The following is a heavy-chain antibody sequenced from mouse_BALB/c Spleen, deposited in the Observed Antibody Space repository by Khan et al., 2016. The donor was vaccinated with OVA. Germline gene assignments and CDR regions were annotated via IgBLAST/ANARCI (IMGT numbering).Heavy chain of an antibody. D-gene: IGHD2-1*01. CDR1: GYTFTSFW. CDR2: IDPSDSET. CDR3: ARGGDGTSFAD. J-gene: IGHJ3*01. V-gene: IGHV1-52*01. Sequence: QVHLQQPGAELVRPGASVKLSCKASGYTFTSFWMHWVTERPGQGLEWIGMIDPSDSETHYNQMFKDKATLTVEKSSSTAYMQLSGLTSEDSSVYYCARGGDGTSFADWGQGTLGTVSA.